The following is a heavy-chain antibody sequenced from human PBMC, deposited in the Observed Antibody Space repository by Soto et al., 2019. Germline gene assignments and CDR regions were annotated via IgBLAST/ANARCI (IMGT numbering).Heavy chain of an antibody. J-gene: IGHJ4*02. V-gene: IGHV3-33*01. Sequence: QVQLVESGGGVVQPGRSLRLSCAASGFTFSSYGMHWVRQAPGKGLEWAAVIWYDGSNKYYADSVKGRFTISRDNSKNTLYLQMNSLRAEDTAVYYCARGAVDYYDSSGYYEGDYWGQGTLVTVSS. D-gene: IGHD3-22*01. CDR1: GFTFSSYG. CDR2: IWYDGSNK. CDR3: ARGAVDYYDSSGYYEGDY.